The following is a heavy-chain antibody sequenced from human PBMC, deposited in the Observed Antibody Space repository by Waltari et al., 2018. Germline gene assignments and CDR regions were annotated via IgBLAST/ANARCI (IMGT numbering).Heavy chain of an antibody. Sequence: EVQLDESGGGLVQPGGSLRLSCKASGFIFRDSAMNWVRQSPGKGLEGLATSSSDSETTSYEGSVRDRFTVSSANSRNTLFLQLDGLTADDTGIYYCAKAPGWDDGIFDHWGQGVPVTVSS. CDR2: SSSDSETT. V-gene: IGHV3-23*04. CDR3: AKAPGWDDGIFDH. CDR1: GFIFRDSA. D-gene: IGHD1-1*01. J-gene: IGHJ4*02.